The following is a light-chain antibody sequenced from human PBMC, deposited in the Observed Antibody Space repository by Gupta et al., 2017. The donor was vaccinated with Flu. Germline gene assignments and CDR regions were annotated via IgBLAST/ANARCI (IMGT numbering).Light chain of an antibody. CDR2: AGS. Sequence: PASLSSSAGDRATLTCRASQGIRNDLGWYQQKPGKAPSRLIYAGSSWQSGVPARFSGSGSGTEFSLTISSLEPEDFAAYYCLQRKSYPGSFGRGTKLEIK. CDR3: LQRKSYPGS. J-gene: IGKJ4*01. V-gene: IGKV1-17*01. CDR1: QGIRND.